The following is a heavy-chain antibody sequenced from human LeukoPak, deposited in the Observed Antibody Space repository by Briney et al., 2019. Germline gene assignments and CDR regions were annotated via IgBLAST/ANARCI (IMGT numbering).Heavy chain of an antibody. CDR3: ARRGDWNWVFDY. D-gene: IGHD1-7*01. CDR2: IYTSEIT. V-gene: IGHV4-4*09. J-gene: IGHJ4*02. CDR1: GGSISSYY. Sequence: SETLSLTCTVSGGSISSYYWSWIRQPPGKGREWIGYIYTSEITNCNPSLKSRVTISVDTSKNQFSLKLSSVTAADTAVYYCARRGDWNWVFDYWGQGTLVTVFS.